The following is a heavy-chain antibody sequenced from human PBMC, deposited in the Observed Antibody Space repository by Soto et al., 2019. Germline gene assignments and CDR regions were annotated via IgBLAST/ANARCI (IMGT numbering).Heavy chain of an antibody. CDR1: GYTFTGYY. CDR3: AIKGQLDGPTGYYHGMDV. Sequence: ASVKVSCKASGYTFTGYYMHWVRQAPGQGLEWMGWINPNSGGTNYAQKFQGRVTMTRDTSISTAYMELSRLRSDDTAVYYCAIKGQLDGPTGYYHGMDVWGQGTTVTVSS. V-gene: IGHV1-2*02. CDR2: INPNSGGT. J-gene: IGHJ6*02. D-gene: IGHD6-6*01.